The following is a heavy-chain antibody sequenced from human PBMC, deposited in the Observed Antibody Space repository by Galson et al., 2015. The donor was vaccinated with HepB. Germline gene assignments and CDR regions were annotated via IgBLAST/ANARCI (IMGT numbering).Heavy chain of an antibody. V-gene: IGHV3-33*01. Sequence: SLRLSCAASGFTFSSYGMHWVRQAPGKGLEWVAAIWYDGSNKYYADSVKGRFTISRDNSKNTLYLQMNSLRAEDTAVYYCARDPSTEGYYDSSGYPDYWGQGTLVTVSS. CDR2: IWYDGSNK. CDR3: ARDPSTEGYYDSSGYPDY. CDR1: GFTFSSYG. J-gene: IGHJ4*02. D-gene: IGHD3-22*01.